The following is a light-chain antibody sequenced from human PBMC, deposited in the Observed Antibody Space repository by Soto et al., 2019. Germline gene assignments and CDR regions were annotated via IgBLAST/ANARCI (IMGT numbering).Light chain of an antibody. CDR1: NIGSES. V-gene: IGLV3-21*02. J-gene: IGLJ1*01. CDR3: QVWDSTSDHYV. Sequence: SYELTQPPSVSVAPGQTARITCGGNNIGSESLHWYQQKPGQAPVLVAYDDTDRPSGIPERFSGSNSGNTATLTISRVEAEDEADYYCQVWDSTSDHYVFGSGTKVTVL. CDR2: DDT.